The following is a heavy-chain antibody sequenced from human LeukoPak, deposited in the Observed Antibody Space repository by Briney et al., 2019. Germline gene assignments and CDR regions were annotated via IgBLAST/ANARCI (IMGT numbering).Heavy chain of an antibody. D-gene: IGHD2-2*01. CDR1: GGSVSSGSYY. CDR2: IYYSGST. J-gene: IGHJ6*04. Sequence: PSETLSLTCTVSGGSVSSGSYYWSWIRQPPGKGLEWIGYIYYSGSTNYNPSLKSRVTISVDTSKNQFSLKLSSVTAADTAVYYCARGNRIIPAAMRPGYYYYGMDVWGKGTTVTVSS. V-gene: IGHV4-61*01. CDR3: ARGNRIIPAAMRPGYYYYGMDV.